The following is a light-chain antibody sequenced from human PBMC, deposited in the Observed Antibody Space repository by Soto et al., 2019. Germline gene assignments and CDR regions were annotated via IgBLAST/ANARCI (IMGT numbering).Light chain of an antibody. CDR1: QVVRISY. V-gene: IGKV3-20*01. Sequence: PGERATLSCRASQVVRISYLAWYQQKPGQAPRLLIYDASNRATGIPDRFSGSGSGTDFTLTISRLEPEDFAVYYCQQYGSSGTFGQGTKVDIK. J-gene: IGKJ1*01. CDR2: DAS. CDR3: QQYGSSGT.